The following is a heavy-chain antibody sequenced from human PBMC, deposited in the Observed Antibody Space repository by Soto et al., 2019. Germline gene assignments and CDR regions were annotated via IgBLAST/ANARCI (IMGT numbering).Heavy chain of an antibody. D-gene: IGHD5-12*01. CDR3: ARLTRSGYDFLIGWFDP. CDR1: GYSFTSYW. CDR2: IYPGDSDT. Sequence: GESLKISCKGSGYSFTSYWIGWVRQMPGKGLEWMGIIYPGDSDTRYSPSFQGQVTISADKSISTAYLQWSSLKASDTAMYYCARLTRSGYDFLIGWFDPWGQGTLVTVSS. V-gene: IGHV5-51*01. J-gene: IGHJ5*02.